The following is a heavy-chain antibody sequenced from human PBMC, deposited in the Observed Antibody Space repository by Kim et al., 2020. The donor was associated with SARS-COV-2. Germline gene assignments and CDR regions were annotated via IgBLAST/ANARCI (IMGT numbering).Heavy chain of an antibody. D-gene: IGHD2-15*01. Sequence: SETLSLTCTVSGGSISSGSYYWSWIRQPAGKGLEWIGRIYTSGSTNYNPSLKSRVTISVDTSKNQFSLKLSSVTAADTAVYYCAREGQCSGGSCYSGWFDPWGQGTLVTVSS. CDR3: AREGQCSGGSCYSGWFDP. CDR2: IYTSGST. CDR1: GGSISSGSYY. J-gene: IGHJ5*02. V-gene: IGHV4-61*02.